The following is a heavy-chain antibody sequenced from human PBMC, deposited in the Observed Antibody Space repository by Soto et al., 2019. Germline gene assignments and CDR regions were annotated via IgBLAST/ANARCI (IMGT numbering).Heavy chain of an antibody. CDR2: INTYNGNT. D-gene: IGHD3-16*01. CDR1: GYTFTRYG. V-gene: IGHV1-18*01. CDR3: AMVHVYVTPSTQDV. J-gene: IGHJ6*02. Sequence: QVQLVQSGAEVKNPGASVKVSCKSSGYTFTRYGIGWARQATGQGLEWMGWINTYNGNTNYAQNVQGRVTLTTDTPTSTAYMVLRSLRSHATAIYLCAMVHVYVTPSTQDVWGQGTTVIVSS.